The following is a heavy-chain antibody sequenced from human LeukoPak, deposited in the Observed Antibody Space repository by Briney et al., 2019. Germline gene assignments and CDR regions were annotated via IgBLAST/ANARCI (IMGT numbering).Heavy chain of an antibody. CDR2: ISSSSSYI. CDR3: ARGMVAANYYFDY. D-gene: IGHD2-15*01. Sequence: GESLKISCAASGFTFSSYSMNWVRQAPGKGLEWVSSISSSSSYIYYADSVKGRFTISRDNAKNSLYLQMNSLRAEDTAVYYCARGMVAANYYFDYWGQGTLVTVSS. J-gene: IGHJ4*02. V-gene: IGHV3-21*01. CDR1: GFTFSSYS.